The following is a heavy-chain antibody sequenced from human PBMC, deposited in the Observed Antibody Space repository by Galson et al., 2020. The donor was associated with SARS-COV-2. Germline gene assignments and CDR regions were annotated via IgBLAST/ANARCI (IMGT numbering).Heavy chain of an antibody. Sequence: ETSETLSLTCAVYGGSFSGYYWSWIRQPPGKGLEWIGEINHSGSTNYNPSLKSRVTISVDTSKNQFSLKLSSVTAADTAVYYCATPYCSSTSCLYYYGMDVWGQGTTVTVSS. V-gene: IGHV4-34*01. D-gene: IGHD2-2*01. CDR1: GGSFSGYY. CDR3: ATPYCSSTSCLYYYGMDV. J-gene: IGHJ6*02. CDR2: INHSGST.